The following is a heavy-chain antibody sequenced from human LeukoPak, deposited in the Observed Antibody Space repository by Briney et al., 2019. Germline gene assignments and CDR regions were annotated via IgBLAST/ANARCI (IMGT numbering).Heavy chain of an antibody. Sequence: PSETLSLTCTVSGGSISDGSSSWSWIRQPAGKGLEWIGRIYASGSTNYNPSLKSRVTISVDTSKKQFSLTLSSVTAADTGVYFCAKTRACSYDYWGQGTLVTVSS. V-gene: IGHV4-61*02. CDR2: IYASGST. J-gene: IGHJ4*02. CDR1: GGSISDGSSS. CDR3: AKTRACSYDY. D-gene: IGHD5-18*01.